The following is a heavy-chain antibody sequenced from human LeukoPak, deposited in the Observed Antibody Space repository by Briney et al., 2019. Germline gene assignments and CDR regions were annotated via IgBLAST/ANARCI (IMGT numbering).Heavy chain of an antibody. Sequence: PSETLSLTCAVYGXSFSGYYWSWIRQPPGKGLEWIGYIYYSGSTNYNPSLKSRVTISVDTSKNQFSLKQSSVTAADTAVYYCARQAVCSGGSCYYYGMDVWGQGTTVTVSS. CDR1: GXSFSGYY. V-gene: IGHV4-59*08. D-gene: IGHD2-15*01. CDR2: IYYSGST. J-gene: IGHJ6*02. CDR3: ARQAVCSGGSCYYYGMDV.